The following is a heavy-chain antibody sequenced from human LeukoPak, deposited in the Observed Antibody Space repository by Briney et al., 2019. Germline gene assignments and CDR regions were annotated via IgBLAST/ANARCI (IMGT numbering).Heavy chain of an antibody. CDR2: IRSKANNYTT. J-gene: IGHJ4*02. D-gene: IGHD1-26*01. CDR3: ARGNMASGGPRVFDY. V-gene: IGHV3-72*01. CDR1: GFTFSDHY. Sequence: GGSLRLSCAVSGFTFSDHYMDWVRQAPGKGLEWVGRIRSKANNYTTEYAVSVRGRFTISRDDSKNSLYLQMNSLKTEDTAVYFCARGNMASGGPRVFDYWGQGTLVTVSS.